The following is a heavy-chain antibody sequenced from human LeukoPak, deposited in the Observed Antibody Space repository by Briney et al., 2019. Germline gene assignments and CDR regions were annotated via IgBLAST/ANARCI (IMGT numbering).Heavy chain of an antibody. CDR1: GFTFSSYA. D-gene: IGHD6-19*01. V-gene: IGHV3-23*01. CDR2: IRGSAGSI. J-gene: IGHJ2*01. Sequence: WGSLRLSCAASGFTFSSYAMSWVRQAPGKGREWVSAIRGSAGSIYYADSVKGRFTISRDNSKNTLYLQMNSLRAEDTAVYYCAKALRVGAVDNWYFDLWGRGTLVTVSS. CDR3: AKALRVGAVDNWYFDL.